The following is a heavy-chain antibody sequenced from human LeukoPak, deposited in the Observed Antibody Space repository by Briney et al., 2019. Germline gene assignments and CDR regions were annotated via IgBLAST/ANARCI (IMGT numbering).Heavy chain of an antibody. CDR2: IYSGGST. V-gene: IGHV3-53*01. Sequence: GGSLRLSCAASGFTVSSNYMSWVRQAPGKGLEWVSVIYSGGSTYYADSVKGRFTISRDNSKNTLYLQMNSLRAEDTAVYYCARGTMATIDFDYWGQGTLVTVSS. J-gene: IGHJ4*02. CDR1: GFTVSSNY. D-gene: IGHD5-24*01. CDR3: ARGTMATIDFDY.